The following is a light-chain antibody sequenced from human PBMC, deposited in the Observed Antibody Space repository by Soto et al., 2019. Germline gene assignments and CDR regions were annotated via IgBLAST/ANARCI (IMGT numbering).Light chain of an antibody. CDR3: QSYDSSLSGSV. Sequence: QSALTQPPSVSGAPGQRVTISCTGTSSNIGAGYDVHWYQQLPGTAPKLLIYGNSNRPSGVPDRFSGSKSGTSASLVITGLQVENEADFYCQSYDSSLSGSVFGGGTKLTVL. CDR1: SSNIGAGYD. V-gene: IGLV1-40*01. CDR2: GNS. J-gene: IGLJ2*01.